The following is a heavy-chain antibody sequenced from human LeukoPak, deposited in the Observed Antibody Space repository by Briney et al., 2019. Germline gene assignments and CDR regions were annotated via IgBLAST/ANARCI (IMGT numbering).Heavy chain of an antibody. CDR2: INPNSGGT. CDR3: ARGYSYGYQPPLGY. Sequence: EASVKVSCKASGYTFTGYYMHWVRQAPGQGLEWVGWINPNSGGTNYAQKFQGRVTMTRDSSISTAYMELSRLRSDDTAVYYCARGYSYGYQPPLGYWGQETLVTVSS. V-gene: IGHV1-2*02. CDR1: GYTFTGYY. D-gene: IGHD5-18*01. J-gene: IGHJ4*02.